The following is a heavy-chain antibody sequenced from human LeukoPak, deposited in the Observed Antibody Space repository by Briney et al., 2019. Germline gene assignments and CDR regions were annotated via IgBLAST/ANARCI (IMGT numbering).Heavy chain of an antibody. D-gene: IGHD5-18*01. V-gene: IGHV3-23*01. CDR3: TKARVRRGYTYGYDYGMDV. J-gene: IGHJ6*02. CDR1: GFTFSSYA. Sequence: GSLRLSCAASGFTFSSYATSWVRQAPGKGLEWVSGISGSGDSTYYADSVKGRFTISRDNSKNTLYLQVNSLRVEDTAVYYCTKARVRRGYTYGYDYGMDVWGQGTTVTVSS. CDR2: ISGSGDST.